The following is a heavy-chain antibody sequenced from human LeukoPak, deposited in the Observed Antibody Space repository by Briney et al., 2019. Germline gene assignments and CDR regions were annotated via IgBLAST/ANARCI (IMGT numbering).Heavy chain of an antibody. Sequence: GGSLRLSCAASRFTFTDYTMNWVRQAPGKGLEWVSVIYSGGSTYYADSVKGRFTISRDNSENTLYLQMNSLRAEDTAVYYCARGGSGTYFAFDIWGQGTMVTVSS. CDR2: IYSGGST. D-gene: IGHD3-10*01. CDR1: RFTFTDYT. V-gene: IGHV3-66*01. CDR3: ARGGSGTYFAFDI. J-gene: IGHJ3*02.